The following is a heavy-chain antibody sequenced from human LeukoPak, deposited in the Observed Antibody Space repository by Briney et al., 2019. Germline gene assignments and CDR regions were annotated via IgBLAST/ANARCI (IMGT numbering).Heavy chain of an antibody. V-gene: IGHV3-74*01. D-gene: IGHD6-13*01. CDR3: ARDPNYGSTWYVNWFDP. Sequence: GGSLRLSCAASGFTFSSHWMHWVRQAPGKGLVWVSRINGAGSSTSYADSVKGRFTVSRDNAKNALNLQMNSLKAEDTAVYSCARDPNYGSTWYVNWFDPWGQGTLVTVSS. J-gene: IGHJ5*02. CDR1: GFTFSSHW. CDR2: INGAGSST.